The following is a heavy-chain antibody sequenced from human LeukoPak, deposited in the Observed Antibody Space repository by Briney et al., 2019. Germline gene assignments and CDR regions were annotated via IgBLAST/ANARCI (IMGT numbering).Heavy chain of an antibody. CDR3: ARGSHFVYYYDSSGYYYDY. J-gene: IGHJ4*02. Sequence: PSETLSLTCAVYGGSFSGYYWSWIRQPPGKGLEWIGEINHSGSTNYNPSLKSRVTMSVDTSKNQFSLKLSSVTAADTAVYYCARGSHFVYYYDSSGYYYDYWGQGTLVTVSS. D-gene: IGHD3-22*01. CDR1: GGSFSGYY. CDR2: INHSGST. V-gene: IGHV4-34*01.